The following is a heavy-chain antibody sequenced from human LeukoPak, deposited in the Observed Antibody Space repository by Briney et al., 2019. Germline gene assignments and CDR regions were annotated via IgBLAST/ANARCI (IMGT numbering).Heavy chain of an antibody. V-gene: IGHV4-34*01. CDR2: INHSGST. CDR3: ARGLTTVTTFNWFDP. J-gene: IGHJ5*02. Sequence: SGTPSLTSAVYGGSFSGYYWSWIRQPPRKGLEGIGEINHSGSTNYNPSLKSRVPISIHPYEHQFSLKLSSVTAADTAVYFCARGLTTVTTFNWFDPWGRGTLVTVSS. CDR1: GGSFSGYY. D-gene: IGHD4-17*01.